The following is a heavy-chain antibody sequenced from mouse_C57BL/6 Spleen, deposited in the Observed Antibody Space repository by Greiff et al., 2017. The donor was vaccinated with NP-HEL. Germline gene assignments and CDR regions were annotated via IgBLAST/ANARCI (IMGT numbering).Heavy chain of an antibody. V-gene: IGHV1-82*01. CDR2: IYPGDGDT. D-gene: IGHD1-1*01. J-gene: IGHJ3*01. CDR1: GYAFSSSW. CDR3: APNPNNYGSSYPFAY. Sequence: VQLQQSGPELVKPGASVKISCKASGYAFSSSWMNWVKQRPGKGLEWIGRIYPGDGDTNYNGKFKGKATLTADKSSSTAYMQLSSLTSEDSAVYFCAPNPNNYGSSYPFAYWGQGTLVTVSA.